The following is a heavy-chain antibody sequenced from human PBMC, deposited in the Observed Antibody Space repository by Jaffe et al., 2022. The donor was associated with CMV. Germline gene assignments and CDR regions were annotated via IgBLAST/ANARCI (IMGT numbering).Heavy chain of an antibody. CDR1: GGSFSGYY. D-gene: IGHD1-7*01. CDR3: ARVGGKKLELRRSHWFDP. V-gene: IGHV4-34*01. CDR2: INHSGST. J-gene: IGHJ5*02. Sequence: QVQLQQWGAGLLKPSETLSLTCAVYGGSFSGYYWSWIRQPPGKGLEWIGEINHSGSTNYNPSLKSRVTISVDTSKNQFSLKLSSVTAADTAVYYCARVGGKKLELRRSHWFDPWGQGTLVTVSS.